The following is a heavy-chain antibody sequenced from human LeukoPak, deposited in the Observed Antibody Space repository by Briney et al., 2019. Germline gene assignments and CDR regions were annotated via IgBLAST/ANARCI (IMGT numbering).Heavy chain of an antibody. CDR1: GGTFSSYA. Sequence: ASVKVSCKASGGTFSSYAISWVRQAPGQGLEWMGWINPNSGGTNYAQKFQGRVTMTRDTSISTAYMELSRLRSDDTAVYYCARDRELLSYYMDVWGKGTTVTVSS. CDR3: ARDRELLSYYMDV. CDR2: INPNSGGT. J-gene: IGHJ6*03. V-gene: IGHV1-2*02. D-gene: IGHD1-26*01.